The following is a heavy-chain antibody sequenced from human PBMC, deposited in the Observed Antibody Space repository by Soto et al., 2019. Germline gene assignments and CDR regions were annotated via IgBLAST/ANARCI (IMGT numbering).Heavy chain of an antibody. J-gene: IGHJ6*02. CDR3: TSGCFYGGRGYCHYYYYGMDV. Sequence: GESLKISCKGSGYSFTSYWIGWVRQMPGKGLEWMGIIYPGDSDTRYSPSFQGQVTISADKSISTAYLQWSSLKASDTAMYYCTSGCFYGGRGYCHYYYYGMDVWGQGTTVTVSS. CDR1: GYSFTSYW. D-gene: IGHD2-15*01. CDR2: IYPGDSDT. V-gene: IGHV5-51*01.